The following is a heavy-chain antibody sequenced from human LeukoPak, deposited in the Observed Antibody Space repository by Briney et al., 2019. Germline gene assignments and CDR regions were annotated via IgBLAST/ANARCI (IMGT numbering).Heavy chain of an antibody. CDR3: ARRSGTFQKAFDY. J-gene: IGHJ4*02. V-gene: IGHV4-34*01. CDR1: GVSFSGYY. Sequence: SETLSLTCGVYGVSFSGYYWSWIRQPPGKGLEWIGEINHGGSTNYNPSLKSRVTISVDTSKNQFSVRLTSVTAADTAVYYCARRSGTFQKAFDYWGQGSLVTVSS. CDR2: INHGGST. D-gene: IGHD1-26*01.